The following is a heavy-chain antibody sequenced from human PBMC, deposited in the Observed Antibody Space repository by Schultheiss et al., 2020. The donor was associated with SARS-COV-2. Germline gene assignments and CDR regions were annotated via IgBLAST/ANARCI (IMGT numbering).Heavy chain of an antibody. CDR1: GFTFSSYA. V-gene: IGHV3-9*01. CDR3: ASRLGIAASGALFDY. D-gene: IGHD6-13*01. Sequence: SLRLSCAASGFTFSSYAMHWVRQAPGKGLEWVSGISWNSGSIGYADSVKGRFTISRDNAKNSLYLQMNSLRAEDTAVYYCASRLGIAASGALFDYWGQGTLVTVSS. J-gene: IGHJ4*02. CDR2: ISWNSGSI.